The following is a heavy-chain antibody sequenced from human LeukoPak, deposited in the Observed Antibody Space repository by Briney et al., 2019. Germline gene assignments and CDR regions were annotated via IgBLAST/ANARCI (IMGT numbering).Heavy chain of an antibody. D-gene: IGHD4-11*01. CDR3: ARDVAVTTNYFDY. Sequence: ASVKVSCKASGYTFTSYDINWVRQATGQGLEWMGWMNPNSGNTGYAQKFQGRVTMTRNTSISTAYMELSSLRSEDTAVYYCARDVAVTTNYFDYWGQGTLVTVSS. J-gene: IGHJ4*02. CDR2: MNPNSGNT. V-gene: IGHV1-8*01. CDR1: GYTFTSYD.